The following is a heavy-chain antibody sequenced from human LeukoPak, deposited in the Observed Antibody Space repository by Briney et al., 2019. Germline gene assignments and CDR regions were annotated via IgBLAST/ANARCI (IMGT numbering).Heavy chain of an antibody. J-gene: IGHJ4*02. CDR2: INSDGSSI. Sequence: RGSLRLSCAASGFIFSNYWMHWVRQGPGKKGLVWVSRINSDGSSIAYADSVEGRFTISRDNAKNTLDLQMNSLRAEDTAVYYCVRGAPFDYWGQGTLVTVSS. CDR1: GFIFSNYW. CDR3: VRGAPFDY. V-gene: IGHV3-74*01.